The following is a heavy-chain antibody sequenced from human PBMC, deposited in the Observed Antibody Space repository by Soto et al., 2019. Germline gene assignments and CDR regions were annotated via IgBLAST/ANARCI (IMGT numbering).Heavy chain of an antibody. CDR2: LNPHSGGT. D-gene: IGHD3-9*01. CDR3: ARGRRYFDWLPHHDAFDI. Sequence: ASVTVSCKASVYTFTGYYMHWVRLVPEQRLEWTESLNPHSGGTIDAQKCQGCVPRSRDTSISTAYMELSRLRSDDTAVYYCARGRRYFDWLPHHDAFDIWGQGTMVTVSS. CDR1: VYTFTGYY. V-gene: IGHV1-2*04. J-gene: IGHJ3*02.